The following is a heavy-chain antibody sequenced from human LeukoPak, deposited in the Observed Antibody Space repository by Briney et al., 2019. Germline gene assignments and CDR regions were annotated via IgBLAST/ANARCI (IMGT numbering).Heavy chain of an antibody. CDR3: ARTSYYDSSGYEEYYFDY. V-gene: IGHV3-21*01. J-gene: IGHJ4*02. Sequence: AGSLRLSCAASGFTFSSYSMNWVRQAPGKGLEWVSSISSSSSYIYYADSVRGRFTISRDNAKNSLYLQMNILRAEDTAVYYCARTSYYDSSGYEEYYFDYWGQGTLVTVSS. CDR2: ISSSSSYI. D-gene: IGHD3-22*01. CDR1: GFTFSSYS.